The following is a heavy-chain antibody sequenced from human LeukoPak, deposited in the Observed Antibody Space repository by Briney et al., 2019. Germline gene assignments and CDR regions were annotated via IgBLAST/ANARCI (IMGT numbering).Heavy chain of an antibody. CDR1: GFTFSDSF. J-gene: IGHJ4*02. D-gene: IGHD3/OR15-3a*01. CDR2: ISSTSRYI. Sequence: GGSLRLSCAASGFTFSDSFLTWIRQAPGKGLEWISYISSTSRYIYYADSVKGRFTISRDNAKNSVYLQMNSLRAEDTAVYYCTRAVAADDFSPGYWGQGTLVTVSS. CDR3: TRAVAADDFSPGY. V-gene: IGHV3-11*06.